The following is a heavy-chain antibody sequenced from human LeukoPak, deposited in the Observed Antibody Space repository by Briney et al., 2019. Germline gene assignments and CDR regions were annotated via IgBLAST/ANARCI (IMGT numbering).Heavy chain of an antibody. V-gene: IGHV3-11*01. CDR3: ARIGTTVAAGTADY. D-gene: IGHD6-13*01. CDR2: ISGSGDAR. Sequence: PGGSLRLSCAASGFNFRDYYMGWIRQAPGKRLEWVSYISGSGDARPYADSVKGRFTVSRNNAIDSLHLQMDSLGAEDTAVYYCARIGTTVAAGTADYWGQGTQVIVSS. CDR1: GFNFRDYY. J-gene: IGHJ4*02.